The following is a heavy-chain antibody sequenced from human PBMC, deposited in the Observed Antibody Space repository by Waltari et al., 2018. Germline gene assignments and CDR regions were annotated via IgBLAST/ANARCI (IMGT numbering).Heavy chain of an antibody. Sequence: EVQLVESGGGLVQPGGSLRLSCAASGFTFSRYEMNWVRQAPGKGLVWVSYISSSCSTIYYADSVKGRFTISRDNAKNSLYLQMNSLRAEDTAVYYCARGYSSGWYGWFDPWGQGTLVTVSS. V-gene: IGHV3-48*03. CDR2: ISSSCSTI. J-gene: IGHJ5*02. CDR1: GFTFSRYE. CDR3: ARGYSSGWYGWFDP. D-gene: IGHD6-19*01.